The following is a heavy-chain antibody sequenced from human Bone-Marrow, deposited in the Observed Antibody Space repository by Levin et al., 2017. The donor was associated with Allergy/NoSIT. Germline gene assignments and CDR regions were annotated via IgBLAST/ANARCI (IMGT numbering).Heavy chain of an antibody. Sequence: PGASVKVSCKASGYIFTGYYMHWVRQAPGQGLEWMGWINPNNDGTNYAQKFRGRVTMTRDTSIITAYMDLSRLTSDDTAVYYCARGTRGYDYRLDFWGQGTLVLVSS. CDR2: INPNNDGT. CDR3: ARGTRGYDYRLDF. CDR1: GYIFTGYY. D-gene: IGHD5-12*01. J-gene: IGHJ4*02. V-gene: IGHV1-2*02.